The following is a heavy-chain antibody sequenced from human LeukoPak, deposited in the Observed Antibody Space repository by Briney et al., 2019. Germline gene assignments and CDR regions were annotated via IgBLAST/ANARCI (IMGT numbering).Heavy chain of an antibody. CDR2: INQDGSEK. V-gene: IGHV3-7*01. CDR3: ARSMSLHDY. Sequence: GGALRLSCAASGFTFSSDWMSWGRQAPGKGLEWVANINQDGSEKYYVDSVKGRFTISRDNAKNSLYLQMNSLGNEDTALYYCARSMSLHDYWGQGTLVTVSS. J-gene: IGHJ4*02. CDR1: GFTFSSDW. D-gene: IGHD5/OR15-5a*01.